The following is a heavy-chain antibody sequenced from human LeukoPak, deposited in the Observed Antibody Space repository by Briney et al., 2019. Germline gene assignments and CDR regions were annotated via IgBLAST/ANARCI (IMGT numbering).Heavy chain of an antibody. V-gene: IGHV3-30*02. Sequence: PGGSLRLSCAASGFTFSSYGMHWVRQAPGKGLEWVAFIRYDGSNKYDADSVRGRFTISRDNSKNTLYLQMNSLRAEDTAVYYCAINLMHYYDSSGYYYGDYWGQGTLVTVSS. CDR1: GFTFSSYG. J-gene: IGHJ4*02. CDR2: IRYDGSNK. CDR3: AINLMHYYDSSGYYYGDY. D-gene: IGHD3-22*01.